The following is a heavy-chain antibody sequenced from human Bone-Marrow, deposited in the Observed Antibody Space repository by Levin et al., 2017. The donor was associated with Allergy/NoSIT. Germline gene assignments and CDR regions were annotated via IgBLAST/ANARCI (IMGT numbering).Heavy chain of an antibody. V-gene: IGHV2-5*01. Sequence: SGPTLVKPTQALTLTCTVSGVSFNTSGVGVGWIRQPPGKALEWLALIYWNDDKRYSPSLKSRLTITKDASKNQVFLTMTNMDAVDTATYYCAHRPWSGKSDFWGQGILVTVSS. CDR1: GVSFNTSGVG. D-gene: IGHD3-3*01. CDR2: IYWNDDK. CDR3: AHRPWSGKSDF. J-gene: IGHJ4*02.